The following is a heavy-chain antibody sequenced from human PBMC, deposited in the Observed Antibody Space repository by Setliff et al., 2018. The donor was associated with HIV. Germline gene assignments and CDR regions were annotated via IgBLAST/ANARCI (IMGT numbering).Heavy chain of an antibody. CDR2: VFHSGSA. CDR3: ARDHVFGSRTGFDP. J-gene: IGHJ5*02. V-gene: IGHV4-4*02. D-gene: IGHD3-10*01. CDR1: GGPLNSRNW. Sequence: SETLSLTCAVSGGPLNSRNWWSWVRQPPGKGLEWIREVFHSGSANSNASLRSRVMISVDTSKNQFSLKLSAVTAADTAVYYCARDHVFGSRTGFDPWGPGILVTVSS.